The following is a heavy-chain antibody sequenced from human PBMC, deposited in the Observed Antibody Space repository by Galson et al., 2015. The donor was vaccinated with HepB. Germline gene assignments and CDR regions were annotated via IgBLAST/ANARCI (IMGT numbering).Heavy chain of an antibody. J-gene: IGHJ4*01. CDR1: GFTYDDHA. D-gene: IGHD6-13*01. Sequence: SLRLSCAASGFTYDDHARQWVRQAPGKGLECVSGISWNSGSIGYADSVKGRFSISRDNAKNSLYLQMNSLRAEDTALYYCAKDDYSSSWYYLDYWGHGTLVTVSS. V-gene: IGHV3-9*01. CDR2: ISWNSGSI. CDR3: AKDDYSSSWYYLDY.